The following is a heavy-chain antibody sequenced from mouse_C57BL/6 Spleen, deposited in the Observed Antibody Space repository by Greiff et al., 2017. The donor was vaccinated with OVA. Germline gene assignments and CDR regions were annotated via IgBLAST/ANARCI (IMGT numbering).Heavy chain of an antibody. V-gene: IGHV5-6*02. CDR3: ASNYDYDGGDLDY. D-gene: IGHD2-4*01. J-gene: IGHJ2*01. CDR2: ISSGGSYT. CDR1: GFTFSSYG. Sequence: DVKLVESGGDLVKPGGSLKLSCAASGFTFSSYGMSWVRQTPDKRLEWVATISSGGSYTYYPDSVKGRFTISRENAKNTLYLQMSSLKSEDTAMYYCASNYDYDGGDLDYWGQGTTLTVSS.